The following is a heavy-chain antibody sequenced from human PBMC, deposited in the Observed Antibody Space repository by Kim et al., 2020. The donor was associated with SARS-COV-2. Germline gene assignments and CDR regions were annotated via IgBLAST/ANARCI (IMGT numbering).Heavy chain of an antibody. CDR3: AKDRDEGGITIFGVVPPGGMDV. CDR1: GFTFSSYG. Sequence: GGSLRLSCAASGFTFSSYGMHWVRQAPGKGLEWVAVISYDGSNKYYADSVKGRFTISRDNSKNTLYLQMNSLRAEDTAVYYCAKDRDEGGITIFGVVPPGGMDVWGQGTTVTVSS. CDR2: ISYDGSNK. J-gene: IGHJ6*02. D-gene: IGHD3-3*01. V-gene: IGHV3-30*18.